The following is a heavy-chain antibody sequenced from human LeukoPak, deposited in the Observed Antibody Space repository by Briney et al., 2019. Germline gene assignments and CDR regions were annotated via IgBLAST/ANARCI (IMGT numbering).Heavy chain of an antibody. CDR2: INPNSGGT. CDR3: ARADRLHGGPYLIGP. J-gene: IGHJ5*02. Sequence: ASVKVSCKASGYTFTDYYIHWVRQAPGQGLEWMGWINPNSGGTSSAQKFQGRVTMTRDTSITTVYMEVSWLTSDDTAIYYCARADRLHGGPYLIGPWGQGTLVTVSS. D-gene: IGHD2-21*01. V-gene: IGHV1-2*02. CDR1: GYTFTDYY.